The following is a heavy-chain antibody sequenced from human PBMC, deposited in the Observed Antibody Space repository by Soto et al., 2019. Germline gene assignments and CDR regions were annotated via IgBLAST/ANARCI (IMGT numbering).Heavy chain of an antibody. J-gene: IGHJ4*02. Sequence: PSETLSLTCAVWGGRISGYYWSWIRQPTGKWLEWILGIYPSGSTNYNPSLKGRVPISVATSKNQFSLTLSSVTAAETAVEYCARGGSSGRTCSCSSTGEPVAYFGYWGQGTLVTVPS. V-gene: IGHV4-34*01. D-gene: IGHD7-27*01. CDR2: IYPSGST. CDR1: GGRISGYY. CDR3: ARGGSSGRTCSCSSTGEPVAYFGY.